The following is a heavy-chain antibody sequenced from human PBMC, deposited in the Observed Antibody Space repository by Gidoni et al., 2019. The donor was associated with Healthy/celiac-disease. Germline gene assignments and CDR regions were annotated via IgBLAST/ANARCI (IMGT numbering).Heavy chain of an antibody. CDR1: GSPFADYA. D-gene: IGHD6-6*01. Sequence: EEQPVEAGGGWVQAGSSLRLSCAAAGSPFADYAMHWVRQAPGRGLEWVSGISWNIGSIGYADSVKGRFTISRDNAKNSLYLQMNSLRAEDAALYYCAKGPHSSSSGSWGAFDIWGQGTMVTVSS. J-gene: IGHJ3*02. CDR2: ISWNIGSI. V-gene: IGHV3-9*01. CDR3: AKGPHSSSSGSWGAFDI.